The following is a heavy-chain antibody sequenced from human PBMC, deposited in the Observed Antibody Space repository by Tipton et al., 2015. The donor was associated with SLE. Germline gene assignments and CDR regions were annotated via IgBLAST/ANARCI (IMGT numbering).Heavy chain of an antibody. CDR3: ARSTTTMNLPRFDF. CDR2: VYRSGST. D-gene: IGHD4-17*01. Sequence: TLSLTCTVSGGSISSGGYYWSWMRQPAGRGLEWIGRVYRSGSTNYNPFLKSRVTISIDTSKNQFSLKLSSVTAADTAVYFCARSTTTMNLPRFDFWGLGTLVTVSS. CDR1: GGSISSGGYY. J-gene: IGHJ4*02. V-gene: IGHV4-61*02.